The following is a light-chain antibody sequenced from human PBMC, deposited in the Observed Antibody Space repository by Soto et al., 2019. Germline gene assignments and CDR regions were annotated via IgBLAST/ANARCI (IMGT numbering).Light chain of an antibody. CDR2: DND. CDR1: STNIGDNY. V-gene: IGLV1-51*01. J-gene: IGLJ1*01. Sequence: QAVVTQPPSVSAAPGQRVIISCSGSSTNIGDNYVSRYQHLPGTAPKLVVYDNDRRPSELPGRFSGSKSGTSATLVITGLQTGDEADYYCGTWDDSLVSYVFGAGTKLTVL. CDR3: GTWDDSLVSYV.